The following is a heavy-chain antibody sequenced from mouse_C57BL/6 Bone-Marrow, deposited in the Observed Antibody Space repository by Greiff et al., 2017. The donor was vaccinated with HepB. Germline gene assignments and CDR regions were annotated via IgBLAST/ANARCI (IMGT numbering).Heavy chain of an antibody. CDR3: ARPTVPGFAY. CDR2: ISSGGSYT. D-gene: IGHD1-1*01. V-gene: IGHV5-6*01. CDR1: GFTFSSYG. Sequence: EVKLVDSGGDLVKPGGSLKLSCAASGFTFSSYGMSWVRQTPDKRLEWVATISSGGSYTYYPDSVKGRFTISRDNAKNTLYLQMSSLKSEDTAMYYCARPTVPGFAYWGQGTLVTVSA. J-gene: IGHJ3*01.